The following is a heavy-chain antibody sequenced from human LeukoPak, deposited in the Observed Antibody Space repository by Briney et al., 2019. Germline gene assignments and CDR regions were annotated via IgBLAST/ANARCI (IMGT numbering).Heavy chain of an antibody. CDR2: ISGSGGST. V-gene: IGHV3-23*01. CDR1: GFTFSSYG. D-gene: IGHD4-11*01. CDR3: ARDHSNYYYYMDV. Sequence: GGSLRLSCAASGFTFSSYGMSWVRQAPGKGLEWVSAISGSGGSTYYADSVKGRFTISRDNAKNTLYLQMNSLRAEDTAVYYCARDHSNYYYYMDVWGKGTTVTVSS. J-gene: IGHJ6*03.